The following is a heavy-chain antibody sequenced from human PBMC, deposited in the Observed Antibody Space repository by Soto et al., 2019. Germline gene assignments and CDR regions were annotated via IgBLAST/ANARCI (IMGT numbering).Heavy chain of an antibody. D-gene: IGHD2-21*02. V-gene: IGHV1-2*04. CDR1: GYTFTGYY. J-gene: IGHJ6*03. CDR2: INPNSGGT. CDR3: ARGALWGDPEYYYYYMDV. Sequence: ASVKVSCKASGYTFTGYYMHWVRQAPGQGLEWMGWINPNSGGTNYAQKFQGWVTMTRDTSISTAYMELSRLRSDDTAVYYCARGALWGDPEYYYYYMDVWGKGTTVTV.